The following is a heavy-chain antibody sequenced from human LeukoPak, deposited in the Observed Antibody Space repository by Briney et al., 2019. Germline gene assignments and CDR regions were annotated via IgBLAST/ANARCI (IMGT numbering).Heavy chain of an antibody. CDR2: INHSGTA. V-gene: IGHV4-34*01. Sequence: SETLSLTCAVSGVSFSGYFWSWIRQSPGKGLEWIGEINHSGTANYNPSLESRVTILMDTSKNQVSLKLTSVTAADTAVYYCARGQVVRDYWGQGTLVTVSA. J-gene: IGHJ4*02. CDR3: ARGQVVRDY. D-gene: IGHD2-15*01. CDR1: GVSFSGYF.